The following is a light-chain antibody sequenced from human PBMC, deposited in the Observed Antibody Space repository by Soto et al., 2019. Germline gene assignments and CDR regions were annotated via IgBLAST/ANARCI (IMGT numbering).Light chain of an antibody. CDR2: GAS. CDR1: ESVSSTY. CDR3: QQYGSSPPDT. J-gene: IGKJ4*01. Sequence: EIVLTQSPGTLSLSPGDRATLSCRASESVSSTYLAWYQQKPGQAPRLLIYGASSRASGIPDRFSGSESGTDFTLTISRLEPEDFAVYYCQQYGSSPPDTFGGGTKVDIK. V-gene: IGKV3-20*01.